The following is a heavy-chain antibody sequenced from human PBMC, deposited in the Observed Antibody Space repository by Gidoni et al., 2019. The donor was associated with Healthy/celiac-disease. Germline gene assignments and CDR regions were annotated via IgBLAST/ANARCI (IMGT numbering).Heavy chain of an antibody. CDR1: GFTFSSYA. CDR3: ARVTLNWNYRGGFDY. Sequence: EVQLLESGGGLVQPGGSLRLSCAASGFTFSSYAMNWVRQAPGKGLEWVSGISGGGGSTYYADSVKGRFTISRDNSKNTLYLQMNSLRAEDTAVYYCARVTLNWNYRGGFDYWGRGTLVTVSS. D-gene: IGHD1-7*01. CDR2: ISGGGGST. V-gene: IGHV3-23*01. J-gene: IGHJ4*02.